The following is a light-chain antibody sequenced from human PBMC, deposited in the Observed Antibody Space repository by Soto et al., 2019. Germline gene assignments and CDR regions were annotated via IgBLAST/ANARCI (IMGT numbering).Light chain of an antibody. Sequence: EIVLTQSPATLSLSPGERATLSCRASQSVSSYLAWYQQKPGQAPRLLIYDASNRATGIPARFSGSGSGTDFTLTISSLEPEDFAVYYCQQYADWPTTFGQGTRVEIK. CDR2: DAS. CDR3: QQYADWPTT. J-gene: IGKJ1*01. CDR1: QSVSSY. V-gene: IGKV3-11*01.